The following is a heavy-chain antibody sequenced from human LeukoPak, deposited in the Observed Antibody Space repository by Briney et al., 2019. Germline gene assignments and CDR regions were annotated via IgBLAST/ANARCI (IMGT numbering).Heavy chain of an antibody. J-gene: IGHJ4*02. CDR2: ISAYNGNT. Sequence: RWASVKVSCKASGYTFTSYGISWVRQAPGQGLEWMGWISAYNGNTNYAQKLQGRVTMTTDTSTSTAYMELRSLRSDDTAVYYCARDRGGYAPRLKDYWGQGTLVTVSS. CDR3: ARDRGGYAPRLKDY. D-gene: IGHD5-12*01. V-gene: IGHV1-18*01. CDR1: GYTFTSYG.